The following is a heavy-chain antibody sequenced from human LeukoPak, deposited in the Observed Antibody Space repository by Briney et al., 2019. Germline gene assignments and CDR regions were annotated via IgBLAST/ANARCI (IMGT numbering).Heavy chain of an antibody. V-gene: IGHV4-34*01. CDR1: GGSFSGYY. J-gene: IGHJ3*02. Sequence: PSETLSLTCAVYGGSFSGYYWSWIRQPPGKGLEWIGEINHSGSTNYNPSLKSRVTISVDTSKNQFSLKLSSVTAADTAVYYCARGGVEMADEDAFDIWGQGTMVTVSS. CDR2: INHSGST. CDR3: ARGGVEMADEDAFDI. D-gene: IGHD5-24*01.